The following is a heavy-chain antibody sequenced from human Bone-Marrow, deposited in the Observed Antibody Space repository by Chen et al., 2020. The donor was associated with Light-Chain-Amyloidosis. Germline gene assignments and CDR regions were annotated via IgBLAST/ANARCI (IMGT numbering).Heavy chain of an antibody. CDR1: GYTFPNYW. Sequence: EVRLEQSGPEVKKPGESLKLSCKGSGYTFPNYWIGWVRQMPGKGLEWMGVIYPDDSDARYSPSFEGQVTISADKSITTAYLQWRSLKASDTAMYYCERRRDGYNFDYWGQGTLVTVSS. CDR2: IYPDDSDA. V-gene: IGHV5-51*01. CDR3: ERRRDGYNFDY. D-gene: IGHD5-12*01. J-gene: IGHJ4*02.